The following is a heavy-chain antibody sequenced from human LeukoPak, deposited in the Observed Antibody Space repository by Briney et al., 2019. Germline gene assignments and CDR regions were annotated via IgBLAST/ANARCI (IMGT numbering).Heavy chain of an antibody. CDR1: GYRFTSYG. J-gene: IGHJ3*02. D-gene: IGHD4-17*01. CDR2: IYPGDSET. Sequence: GESLKISCKGSGYRFTSYGIGWVRQMPGKGLEWMGIIYPGDSETRYSPSFQGQVTISADKSISTAYLQWISLKASDTAMYYCAKIYGDYRGLNAFDIWAQGTMVTVSS. V-gene: IGHV5-51*01. CDR3: AKIYGDYRGLNAFDI.